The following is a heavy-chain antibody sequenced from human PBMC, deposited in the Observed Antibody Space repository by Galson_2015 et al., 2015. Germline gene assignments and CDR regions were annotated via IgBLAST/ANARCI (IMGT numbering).Heavy chain of an antibody. CDR1: GFTFSSYG. D-gene: IGHD4-17*01. CDR3: ASTVTAEHDAFEI. V-gene: IGHV3-33*08. Sequence: SLRLSCAASGFTFSSYGVHWVRQAPGKGLEWVAVIWYDGSNKYYADSVKGRFTISRDNSKNTLYLQMNSLRAEDTAVYYCASTVTAEHDAFEIWGQGTMVTVSS. J-gene: IGHJ3*02. CDR2: IWYDGSNK.